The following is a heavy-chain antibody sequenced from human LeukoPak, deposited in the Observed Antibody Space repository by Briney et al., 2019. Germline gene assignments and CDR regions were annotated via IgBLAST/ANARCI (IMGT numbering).Heavy chain of an antibody. Sequence: SETLSLTCTVSGGSISSYYWSWVRQPPGKRLEWIGYIYYSGSTNYNPSLKSRVTISVDTSKNQFSLKVSSVTAADTAVYYCARDRWLGYWGQGTLVTVSS. CDR1: GGSISSYY. CDR2: IYYSGST. CDR3: ARDRWLGY. V-gene: IGHV4-59*01. J-gene: IGHJ4*02. D-gene: IGHD5-18*01.